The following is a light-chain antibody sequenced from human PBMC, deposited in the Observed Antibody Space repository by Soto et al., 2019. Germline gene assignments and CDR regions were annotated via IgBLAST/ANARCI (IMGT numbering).Light chain of an antibody. J-gene: IGKJ2*03. CDR1: QIIARW. Sequence: DIQMTQSPSTLSASIGDSVTLTCRASQIIARWLAWYQQKPGKAPNLVIYDATKLQSGVPSRFSATASGAEFTLTISGLQAEDFATYYCLQYNTFPQSFGQGTRMEI. V-gene: IGKV1-5*01. CDR3: LQYNTFPQS. CDR2: DAT.